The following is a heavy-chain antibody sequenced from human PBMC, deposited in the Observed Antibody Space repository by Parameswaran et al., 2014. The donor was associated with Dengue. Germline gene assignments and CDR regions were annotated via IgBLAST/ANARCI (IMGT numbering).Heavy chain of an antibody. CDR3: ARERYGDYFDY. J-gene: IGHJ4*02. Sequence: VRQAPGKGLEWVAVISYDGSNKYYADSVKGRFTISRDNSKNTLYLQMNSLRAEDTAVYYCARERYGDYFDYWGQGTLVTVSS. V-gene: IGHV3-30-3*01. CDR2: ISYDGSNK. D-gene: IGHD4-17*01.